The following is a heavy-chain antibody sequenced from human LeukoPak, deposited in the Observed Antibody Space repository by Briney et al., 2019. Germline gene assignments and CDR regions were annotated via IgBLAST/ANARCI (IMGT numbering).Heavy chain of an antibody. CDR3: AREDGDYQGSLTFDY. CDR2: IYYSGST. J-gene: IGHJ4*02. D-gene: IGHD4-17*01. CDR1: GGSISSYY. Sequence: SETLYLTCTVSGGSISSYYWSWIRQPPGKGLEWIGYIYYSGSTNYNPSLKSRVTISVDTSKNQFSLKLSSVTAADTAVYYCAREDGDYQGSLTFDYWGQGTLVTVSS. V-gene: IGHV4-59*01.